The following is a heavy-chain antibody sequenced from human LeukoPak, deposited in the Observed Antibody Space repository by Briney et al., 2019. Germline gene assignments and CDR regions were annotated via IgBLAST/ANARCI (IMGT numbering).Heavy chain of an antibody. Sequence: GGSLRLSCAASGFAFSTYSMNWVRQAPGKGLEWVSYISSSSSTIYYADSVKGRFTISRDNAKNSLYLQMNSLRAEDTAVYYCARLRGYCSSTSCYTGAFDIWGQGTMVTVSS. V-gene: IGHV3-48*01. CDR3: ARLRGYCSSTSCYTGAFDI. CDR2: ISSSSSTI. D-gene: IGHD2-2*02. J-gene: IGHJ3*02. CDR1: GFAFSTYS.